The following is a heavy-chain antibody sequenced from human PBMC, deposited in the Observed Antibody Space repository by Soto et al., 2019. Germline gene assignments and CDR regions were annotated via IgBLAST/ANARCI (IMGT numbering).Heavy chain of an antibody. CDR3: ARLSGIAAAGHGWYYYYGMDV. V-gene: IGHV1-69*06. CDR1: GSRFSNYV. Sequence: SVKVSCKVSGSRFSNYVISWVRQAPGHGLEWLGRIIPIFNSTKYAQSFQGRVTITADKSTSTAYMELRSLRSDDTAVYYCARLSGIAAAGHGWYYYYGMDVWGQGTTVTVSS. CDR2: IIPIFNST. D-gene: IGHD6-13*01. J-gene: IGHJ6*02.